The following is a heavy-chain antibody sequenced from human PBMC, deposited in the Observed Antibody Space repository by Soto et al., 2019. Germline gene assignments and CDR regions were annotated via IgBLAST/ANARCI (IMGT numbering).Heavy chain of an antibody. Sequence: GGSLRLSCAASGFTFSSYAMHWVRQAPGKGLEWVAVISYDGSNKYYADFVKGRFTISRDNSKNTLYLQMNSLRAEDTAVYYCARDRDSSGWYLLFDIWGQGTMVTVSS. CDR1: GFTFSSYA. CDR2: ISYDGSNK. V-gene: IGHV3-30-3*01. CDR3: ARDRDSSGWYLLFDI. J-gene: IGHJ3*02. D-gene: IGHD6-19*01.